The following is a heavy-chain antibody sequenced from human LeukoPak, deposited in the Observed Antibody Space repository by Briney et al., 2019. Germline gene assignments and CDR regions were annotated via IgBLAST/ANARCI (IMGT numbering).Heavy chain of an antibody. CDR2: IYYSGST. D-gene: IGHD6-19*01. CDR1: GGSISSHY. Sequence: PSETLSLTCTVSGGSISSHYWSWIRQPPGKGLEWIGYIYYSGSTNYNPSLKSRVTISVDTSKNQFSLRLSSVTAADTAVYYCARDSSGWYRGNWFDPWGQGTLVTVSS. J-gene: IGHJ5*02. V-gene: IGHV4-59*11. CDR3: ARDSSGWYRGNWFDP.